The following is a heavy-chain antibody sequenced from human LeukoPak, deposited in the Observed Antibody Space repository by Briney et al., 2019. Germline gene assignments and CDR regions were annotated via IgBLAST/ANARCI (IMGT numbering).Heavy chain of an antibody. D-gene: IGHD6-19*01. CDR3: ARVAEYSSGWYDPFDY. J-gene: IGHJ4*02. CDR2: INTNTGNP. CDR1: GYSFTSYA. Sequence: ASVKVSCEASGYSFTSYAMNWVRQAPGQGLEWMGWINTNTGNPTYAQGFTGRCVFSLDTSVSTAYLQISSLKAEDTAVYSCARVAEYSSGWYDPFDYWGQGTLVTVSS. V-gene: IGHV7-4-1*02.